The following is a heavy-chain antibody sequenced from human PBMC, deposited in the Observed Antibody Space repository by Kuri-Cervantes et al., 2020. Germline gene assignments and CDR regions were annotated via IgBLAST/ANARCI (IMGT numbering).Heavy chain of an antibody. D-gene: IGHD6-19*01. CDR2: IWYDGSNK. CDR3: ARGIAVAGLDY. Sequence: GESLKISCAASGFTFSSYGMHWVRQAPGKGLEWVAVIWYDGSNKYYADSVKGRFTISRDNSKNTLYLQMNSLRAEDTAVYYCARGIAVAGLDYWGQGTLVTVSS. J-gene: IGHJ4*02. V-gene: IGHV3-33*01. CDR1: GFTFSSYG.